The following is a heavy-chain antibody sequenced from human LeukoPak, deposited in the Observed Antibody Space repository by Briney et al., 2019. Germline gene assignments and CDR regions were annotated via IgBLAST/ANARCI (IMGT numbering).Heavy chain of an antibody. D-gene: IGHD6-13*01. J-gene: IGHJ4*02. Sequence: SGESLRLSCAASGFTFSSYSMNWVRQAPGKGLEWVSYISSRSATIYYADSVKGRFTISRDNAKNSLYLQMNSLRAEDTAVYYCARDPLSSSSFDHWGQGTLVTVSS. CDR3: ARDPLSSSSFDH. CDR2: ISSRSATI. V-gene: IGHV3-48*01. CDR1: GFTFSSYS.